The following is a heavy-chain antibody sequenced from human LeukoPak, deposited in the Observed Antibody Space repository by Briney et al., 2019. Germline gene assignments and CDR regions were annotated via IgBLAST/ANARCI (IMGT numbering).Heavy chain of an antibody. D-gene: IGHD1-26*01. J-gene: IGHJ4*02. Sequence: GASVKVSCKASGGTFISYAISWVRQAAGQGLEWMGGIIPIFGTANYAQKFQGRVTITADESTSTAYMELSSLRSEDTAVYYCARDGVVGATLGARRWRPLDYWGQGTLVTVSS. CDR3: ARDGVVGATLGARRWRPLDY. V-gene: IGHV1-69*13. CDR2: IIPIFGTA. CDR1: GGTFISYA.